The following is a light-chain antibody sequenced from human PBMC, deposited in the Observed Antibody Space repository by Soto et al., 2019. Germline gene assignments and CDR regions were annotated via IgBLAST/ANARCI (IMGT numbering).Light chain of an antibody. V-gene: IGKV3-11*01. CDR1: QSVSSY. J-gene: IGKJ4*01. Sequence: EIVLTQSPATLSLSPGERATLSCRASQSVSSYLAWYQQKPGQAPRLLIYDASTRATGVPARFSGSGSGTDFPLTISSLEAEDFAFYYCQQSSNWPLTFGGGTKVEIK. CDR2: DAS. CDR3: QQSSNWPLT.